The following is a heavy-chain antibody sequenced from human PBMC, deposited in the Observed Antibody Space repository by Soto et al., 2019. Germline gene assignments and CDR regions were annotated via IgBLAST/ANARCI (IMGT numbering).Heavy chain of an antibody. D-gene: IGHD5-18*01. V-gene: IGHV4-61*01. Sequence: SETLSLTCTVSGGSVSSGSYYWSWIRQPPGKGLEWIGYIYYSGSTNYNPSLKSRVTISVDTSKNQFSLKLSSVTAANTAVYYCARVAIRGYSYGNGTYYFDYWGQGTLVTVSS. CDR2: IYYSGST. CDR3: ARVAIRGYSYGNGTYYFDY. CDR1: GGSVSSGSYY. J-gene: IGHJ4*02.